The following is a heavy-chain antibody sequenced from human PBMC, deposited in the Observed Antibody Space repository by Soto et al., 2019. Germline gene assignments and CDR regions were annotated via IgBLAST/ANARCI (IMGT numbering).Heavy chain of an antibody. Sequence: EVQLVESGGGLVQPGGSLRLSCAASGFTFSSYDMHWVRQATGKGLEWVSAIGTAGDTYYPGSVKGRFTISRENAKNSLYLQMNSLRAGDTAVYYCARAYYDFWRTHYYMDFWGKGTPVTVSS. CDR3: ARAYYDFWRTHYYMDF. V-gene: IGHV3-13*01. CDR1: GFTFSSYD. CDR2: IGTAGDT. D-gene: IGHD3-3*01. J-gene: IGHJ6*03.